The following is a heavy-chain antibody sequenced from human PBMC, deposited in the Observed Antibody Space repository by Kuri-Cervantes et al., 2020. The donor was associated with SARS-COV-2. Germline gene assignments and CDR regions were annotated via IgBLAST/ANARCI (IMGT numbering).Heavy chain of an antibody. Sequence: GESLKISCAASGFTFSSYAMHWVRQAPGKGLEWVAVISYDGSNKYHADSVKGRFTISRDNSKNTLYLQMNSLRAEDTAVYYCARDSSTQQLPAEYFQHWGQGTLVTVSS. CDR1: GFTFSSYA. CDR3: ARDSSTQQLPAEYFQH. J-gene: IGHJ1*01. V-gene: IGHV3-30-3*01. CDR2: ISYDGSNK. D-gene: IGHD6-13*01.